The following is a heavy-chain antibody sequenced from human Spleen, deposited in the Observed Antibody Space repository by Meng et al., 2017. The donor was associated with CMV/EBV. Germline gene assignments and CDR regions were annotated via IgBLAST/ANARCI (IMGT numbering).Heavy chain of an antibody. CDR1: GFIFSSYW. D-gene: IGHD3-16*02. CDR2: INGDGSST. V-gene: IGHV3-74*01. Sequence: EMQLVESGGGLVQPGGSLRLSLAASGFIFSSYWMHWVRQAPGKGLVWVSRINGDGSSTSYADSVKGRFTISRDNAKNTVYLEMYSLRAEDTAVYYCTSNGRYPQYTLDYWGQGILVTVSS. J-gene: IGHJ4*02. CDR3: TSNGRYPQYTLDY.